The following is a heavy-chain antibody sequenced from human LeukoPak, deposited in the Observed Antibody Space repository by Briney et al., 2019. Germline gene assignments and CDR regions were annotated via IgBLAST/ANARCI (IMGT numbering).Heavy chain of an antibody. Sequence: PSETLSLTCTVSGGSISSYYWSWIRQPPGKGLEWIGYIYYSGSTNYNPSLKSRVTISVDTSKNQFSLKLSSVTAADTAVFYCARHHYSYGYYFDYWGQGTLVTVSS. CDR2: IYYSGST. D-gene: IGHD5-18*01. CDR1: GGSISSYY. CDR3: ARHHYSYGYYFDY. J-gene: IGHJ4*02. V-gene: IGHV4-59*01.